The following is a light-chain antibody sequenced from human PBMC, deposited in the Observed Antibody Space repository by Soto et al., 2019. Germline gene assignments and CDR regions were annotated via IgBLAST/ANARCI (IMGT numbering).Light chain of an antibody. Sequence: QSALTQPASVSGSPGQSITISCTGTSSDVGGYNLVSWYQQHPGKAPKLMIYEGNKRPSGVSNRFSGSKSRNTASLTISGLQADDEADYYCSSYASGSTSVLFGGGTKLTVL. CDR1: SSDVGGYNL. CDR2: EGN. J-gene: IGLJ2*01. CDR3: SSYASGSTSVL. V-gene: IGLV2-23*01.